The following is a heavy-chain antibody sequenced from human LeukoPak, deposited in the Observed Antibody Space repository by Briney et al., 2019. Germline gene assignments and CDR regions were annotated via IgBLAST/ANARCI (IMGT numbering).Heavy chain of an antibody. CDR2: LSAYNGNT. V-gene: IGHV1-18*01. CDR3: ARQPPAAAGQYNWFDP. D-gene: IGHD6-13*01. Sequence: ASVKVSCKASGYTFTSYGISWVRQAPGQGPEWMGWLSAYNGNTNYAQKLQGRVTMTTDTSTSTAYMELRSLRSDDTAVYYCARQPPAAAGQYNWFDPWGQGTLVTVSS. CDR1: GYTFTSYG. J-gene: IGHJ5*02.